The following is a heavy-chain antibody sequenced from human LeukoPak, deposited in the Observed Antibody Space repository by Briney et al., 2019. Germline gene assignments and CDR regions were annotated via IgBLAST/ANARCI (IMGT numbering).Heavy chain of an antibody. V-gene: IGHV3-48*03. CDR3: ARDSVIAAAGTDYYYYMDV. Sequence: GGSLRLSCAASGFTFSSYEMNWVRQAPGKGLDWVSYISTSGSTIYYADSVKGRFTISRDNAKNSLYLQMNSLRAEDTAVYYCARDSVIAAAGTDYYYYMDVWGKGTTVTVSS. CDR2: ISTSGSTI. CDR1: GFTFSSYE. D-gene: IGHD6-13*01. J-gene: IGHJ6*03.